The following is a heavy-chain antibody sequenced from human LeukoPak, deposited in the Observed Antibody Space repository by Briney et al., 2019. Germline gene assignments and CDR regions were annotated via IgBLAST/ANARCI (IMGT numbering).Heavy chain of an antibody. V-gene: IGHV4-31*11. CDR3: ARESKPPIAARPGNWFDP. CDR1: GGSIRSGGYY. CDR2: IYYSGST. D-gene: IGHD6-6*01. J-gene: IGHJ5*02. Sequence: SQTLSLTCAVSGGSIRSGGYYWSWIRQHPGKGLEWIGYIYYSGSTYYNPSLKSRVTISVDTSKNQFSLKLSSVAAADTAVYYCARESKPPIAARPGNWFDPWGQGTLVTVSS.